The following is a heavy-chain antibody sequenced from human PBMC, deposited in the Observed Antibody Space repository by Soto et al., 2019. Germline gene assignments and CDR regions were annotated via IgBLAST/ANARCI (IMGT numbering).Heavy chain of an antibody. CDR2: INHSGST. CDR3: ARGHRYSSSWYNIYYYGMDV. CDR1: GGSFSCYY. D-gene: IGHD6-13*01. Sequence: SETLSLTCAVYGGSFSCYYWSWIRQPPGKGLEWIGEINHSGSTNYNPSLKSRVTISVDTSKNQFSLKLSSVTAADTAVYYCARGHRYSSSWYNIYYYGMDVWGQGTTVTVSS. V-gene: IGHV4-34*01. J-gene: IGHJ6*02.